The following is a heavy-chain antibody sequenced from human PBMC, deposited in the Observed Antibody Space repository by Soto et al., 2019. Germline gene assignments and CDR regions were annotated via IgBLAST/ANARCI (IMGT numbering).Heavy chain of an antibody. CDR1: GYTFTSYY. Sequence: ASVKVSCKASGYTFTSYYMHWVRQAPGQGLEWMGIINPSGGSTSYAQKFQGRVTMTRDTSTSTVYMELSSLRSEDTAVYYCARDSNSGYSYGYLGYFDYWGQGTLVTVSS. D-gene: IGHD5-18*01. J-gene: IGHJ4*02. V-gene: IGHV1-46*01. CDR2: INPSGGST. CDR3: ARDSNSGYSYGYLGYFDY.